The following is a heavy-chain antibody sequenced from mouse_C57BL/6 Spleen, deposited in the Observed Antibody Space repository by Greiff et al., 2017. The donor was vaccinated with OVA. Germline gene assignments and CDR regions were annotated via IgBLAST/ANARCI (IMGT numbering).Heavy chain of an antibody. CDR1: GYTFTDYE. Sequence: VQLVESGAELVRPGASVTLSCKASGYTFTDYEMHWVKQTPVHGLEWIGAIDPETGGTAYNQKFKGRAILTADKSSSTAYMELRSLTSEDSAVYYCTKGLRRISFDYWGQGTTLTVSS. D-gene: IGHD2-4*01. V-gene: IGHV1-15*01. CDR2: IDPETGGT. CDR3: TKGLRRISFDY. J-gene: IGHJ2*01.